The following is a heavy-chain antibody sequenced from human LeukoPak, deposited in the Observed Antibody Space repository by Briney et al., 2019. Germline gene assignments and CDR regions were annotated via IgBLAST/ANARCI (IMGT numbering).Heavy chain of an antibody. D-gene: IGHD3-3*01. V-gene: IGHV5-51*01. Sequence: GESLKISCKGSGYSFTSYWIGWVRQMPGKGLEWMGIIYPGDSDTRYSPSFQGQVTISADKSISTAYLQWSSLKASDTAMYCCARQDYDFWSGTNAKSFQHWGQGTLVTVSS. CDR1: GYSFTSYW. CDR2: IYPGDSDT. J-gene: IGHJ1*01. CDR3: ARQDYDFWSGTNAKSFQH.